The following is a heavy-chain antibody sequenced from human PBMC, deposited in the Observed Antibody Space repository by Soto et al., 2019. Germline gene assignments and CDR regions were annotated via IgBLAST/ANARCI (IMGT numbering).Heavy chain of an antibody. D-gene: IGHD4-17*01. CDR2: INHSGST. CDR1: GGFFSGYY. V-gene: IGHV4-34*01. Sequence: SETLSLTCAVYGGFFSGYYWSWIRQPPGKGLEWIGEINHSGSTNYNPSLKSRVTISVDTSKNQFSLKLSSVTAADTAVYYCARGLRDRRFYYWGQGTLVTVSS. CDR3: ARGLRDRRFYY. J-gene: IGHJ4*02.